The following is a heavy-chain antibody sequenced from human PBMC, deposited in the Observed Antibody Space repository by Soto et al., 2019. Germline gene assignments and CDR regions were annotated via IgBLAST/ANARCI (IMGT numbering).Heavy chain of an antibody. CDR2: IDPTESHT. Sequence: GESLKVSWKCSGYRFTNYWISWVLQMPGKGLEWMGKIDPTESHTNYSPSFQGHVTTSVDKTITTAYLQWNSLKASDSAMYYCARCIVGDYAMDVWGQGTTVTVSS. CDR1: GYRFTNYW. V-gene: IGHV5-10-1*01. D-gene: IGHD1-26*01. J-gene: IGHJ6*02. CDR3: ARCIVGDYAMDV.